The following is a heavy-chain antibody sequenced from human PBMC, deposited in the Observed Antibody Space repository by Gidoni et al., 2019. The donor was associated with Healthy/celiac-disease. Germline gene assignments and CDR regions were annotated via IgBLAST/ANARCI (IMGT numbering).Heavy chain of an antibody. V-gene: IGHV4-61*01. D-gene: IGHD3-16*02. CDR3: ARESSVGDYVWGSYRLVDY. CDR2: IYYSGST. J-gene: IGHJ4*02. CDR1: GRSVSSGSYY. Sequence: QVQLQASGPGLVKPSATLSPTCTVSGRSVSSGSYYWSWIRQPPGQGLEWIGYIYYSGSTNYNPSLKSRVTISVDTSKNQFSLKLSSVTAADTAVYYCARESSVGDYVWGSYRLVDYWGQGTLVTVSS.